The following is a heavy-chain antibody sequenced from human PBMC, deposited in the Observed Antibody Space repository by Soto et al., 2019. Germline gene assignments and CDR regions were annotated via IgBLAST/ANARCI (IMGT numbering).Heavy chain of an antibody. CDR2: INPKTGDT. D-gene: IGHD2-21*01. CDR3: ERDPPRYFTSSPEGAGL. Sequence: QVQLVQSGTEVKKPGASVKVSCKASGYTFTDSHIHWVRQASGQGLEWLGWINPKTGDTNYPQKLQGRITMTRDTSMSTAYMELTNLTSDDTAMYYCERDPPRYFTSSPEGAGLWGQGTLVTVSS. J-gene: IGHJ4*02. CDR1: GYTFTDSH. V-gene: IGHV1-2*02.